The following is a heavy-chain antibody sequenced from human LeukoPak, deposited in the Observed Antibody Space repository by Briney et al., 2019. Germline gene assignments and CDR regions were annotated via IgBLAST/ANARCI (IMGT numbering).Heavy chain of an antibody. D-gene: IGHD4-11*01. Sequence: SETLSLTCTVSGGSISSYYWSWIRQPAGKGLEWIGRIYTSGSTNYNPSLRSRVTISVGKSKNQFSLKLSSVTAADTAVYYCARGPDYSNLVDYWGQGTLVTVSS. CDR3: ARGPDYSNLVDY. J-gene: IGHJ4*02. V-gene: IGHV4-4*07. CDR1: GGSISSYY. CDR2: IYTSGST.